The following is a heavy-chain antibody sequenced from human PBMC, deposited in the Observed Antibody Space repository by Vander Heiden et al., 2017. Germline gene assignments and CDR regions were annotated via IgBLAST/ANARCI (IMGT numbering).Heavy chain of an antibody. CDR3: ASISGSFGDY. CDR1: GVASCDHH. D-gene: IGHD1-26*01. V-gene: IGHV3-72*01. Sequence: EVQLVEPGGGLIQPVWSLRLSCAPRGVASCDHHLDWARPAPGKGLECVGGTRNKANSYTTEYAASVTGRFTISRDDSKNSLYLQMNSLKTEDTAVYYCASISGSFGDYWGQGTLVTVSS. J-gene: IGHJ4*02. CDR2: TRNKANSYTT.